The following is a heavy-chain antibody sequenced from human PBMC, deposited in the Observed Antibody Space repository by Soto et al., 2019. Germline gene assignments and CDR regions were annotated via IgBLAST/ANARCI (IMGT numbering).Heavy chain of an antibody. Sequence: GGSLRLSCAASGFTVDDYAMHWVRQAPGKGLEWVSGISWNSETIDYADSVKGRFTISRDNAKSSLFLQMNSLRPDYGDYDPGTSHVFDSWGQGTLVTVSS. V-gene: IGHV3-9*01. CDR2: ISWNSETI. CDR3: TSHVFDS. CDR1: GFTVDDYA. J-gene: IGHJ4*02. D-gene: IGHD4-17*01.